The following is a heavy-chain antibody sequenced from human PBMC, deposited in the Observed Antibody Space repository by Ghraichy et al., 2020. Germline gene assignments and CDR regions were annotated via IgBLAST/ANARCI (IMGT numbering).Heavy chain of an antibody. D-gene: IGHD4-17*01. CDR3: AREGPNGDYVHWYFDL. CDR2: IYTSGST. Sequence: SQTLSLTCTVSGGSISSYYWSWIRQPAGKGLEWIGRIYTSGSTNYNPSLKSRVTMSVDTSKNQFSLKLSSVTAADTAVYYCAREGPNGDYVHWYFDLWGRGTLVTVSS. J-gene: IGHJ2*01. CDR1: GGSISSYY. V-gene: IGHV4-4*07.